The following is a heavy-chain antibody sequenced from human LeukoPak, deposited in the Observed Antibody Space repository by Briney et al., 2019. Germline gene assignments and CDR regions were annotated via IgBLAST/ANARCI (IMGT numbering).Heavy chain of an antibody. V-gene: IGHV1-8*01. Sequence: GASVKVSCKASGYTFTSYDINWVRQATGQGLEWMGWMNPNSGNTGYAQKFQGRVTMTRNTSISTAYMELSSLRSEDTAVYYCARGRDLWFGLKGYGMDVWGQGNTVTVSS. CDR3: ARGRDLWFGLKGYGMDV. CDR2: MNPNSGNT. CDR1: GYTFTSYD. J-gene: IGHJ6*02. D-gene: IGHD3-10*01.